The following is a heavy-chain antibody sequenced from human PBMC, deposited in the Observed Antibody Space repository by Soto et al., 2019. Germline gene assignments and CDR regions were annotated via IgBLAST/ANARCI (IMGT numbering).Heavy chain of an antibody. CDR3: TRERRAYCSSTSCYEFGY. V-gene: IGHV3-49*03. D-gene: IGHD2-2*01. CDR2: IRSKAYGGTT. Sequence: GGSLRLSCTASGFTFGDYAMSWFRQAPGKGLEWVGFIRSKAYGGTTEYAASVKGRFTISRDDSKSIAYLQMNSLKTEDTAVYYCTRERRAYCSSTSCYEFGYWGQGTLVTVS. J-gene: IGHJ4*02. CDR1: GFTFGDYA.